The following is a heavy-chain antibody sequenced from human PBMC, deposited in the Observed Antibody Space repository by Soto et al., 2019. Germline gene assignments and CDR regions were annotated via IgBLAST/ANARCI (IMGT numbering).Heavy chain of an antibody. CDR3: ASDDYYDSSGYYYEAPLGY. Sequence: SVKVSCKASGGTFSSYTISWVRQAPGQGLEWMGRIIPILGIANYAQKFQGRVTITADKSTSTAYMELSSLRSEDTAVYYCASDDYYDSSGYYYEAPLGYWGQGTLVTVSS. CDR2: IIPILGIA. V-gene: IGHV1-69*02. CDR1: GGTFSSYT. D-gene: IGHD3-22*01. J-gene: IGHJ4*02.